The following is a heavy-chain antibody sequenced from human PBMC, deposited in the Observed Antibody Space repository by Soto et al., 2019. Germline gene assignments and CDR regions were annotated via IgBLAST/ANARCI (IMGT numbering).Heavy chain of an antibody. CDR3: ARGGRRSPSMDV. CDR1: GGTFRTYA. V-gene: IGHV1-69*12. Sequence: QVQLLQSGAEVKKPGSSVRVSCEASGGTFRTYAISWVRQAPGQGLEWMGEIIPIFGTVNYAQKFQGRVTITADESTTTVYMDLRSLRSEDTAVYYCARGGRRSPSMDVWGQGTTVTVSS. CDR2: IIPIFGTV. J-gene: IGHJ6*02.